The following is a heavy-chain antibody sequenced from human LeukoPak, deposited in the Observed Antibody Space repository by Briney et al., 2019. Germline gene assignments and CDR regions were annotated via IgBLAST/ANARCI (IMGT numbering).Heavy chain of an antibody. J-gene: IGHJ4*02. Sequence: LIPSSAASGLTFSSYKLNCLRHAPAQHQSRVSYISSSGSTIYYADSAKGRFTISIYNANNSLYLQMNSLRAEDTAVYYCARYSYGYTDYWGQGTLVTVSS. V-gene: IGHV3-48*03. CDR3: ARYSYGYTDY. CDR2: ISSSGSTI. D-gene: IGHD5-18*01. CDR1: GLTFSSYK.